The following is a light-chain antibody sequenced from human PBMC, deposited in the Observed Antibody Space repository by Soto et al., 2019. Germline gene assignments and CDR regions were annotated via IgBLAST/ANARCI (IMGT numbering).Light chain of an antibody. J-gene: IGKJ1*01. CDR1: QTINDW. CDR3: HQYDRFPHT. Sequence: QMTQSPSTLSASVGDRVTITCRTRQTINDWLAWYQQKPGKAPSLLIYKASTLESGVPLRFSGSGSGTEVSLTISNVQPDDFATFYCHQYDRFPHTFGQGTKVEVK. V-gene: IGKV1-5*03. CDR2: KAS.